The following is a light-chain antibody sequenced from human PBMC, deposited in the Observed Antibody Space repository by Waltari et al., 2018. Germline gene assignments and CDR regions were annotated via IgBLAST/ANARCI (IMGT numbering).Light chain of an antibody. CDR3: QSYDDSLKGVL. Sequence: QSVLTQPPSVSGAPGQRVTISCTGSSSNIGAGYDVHWYQQLPGTAPKLLIYVNNNRPSGAPDRFSGSKSGTSASLAITGLRVEDEADYYCQSYDDSLKGVLFGGGTKLTVL. CDR2: VNN. CDR1: SSNIGAGYD. V-gene: IGLV1-40*01. J-gene: IGLJ2*01.